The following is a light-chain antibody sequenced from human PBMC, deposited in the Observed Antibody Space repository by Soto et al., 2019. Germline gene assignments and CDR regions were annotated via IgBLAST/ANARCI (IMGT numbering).Light chain of an antibody. CDR1: ASDVGAYNF. J-gene: IGLJ2*01. Sequence: QSVLTQPPSASGSPGQSVTISCTGTASDVGAYNFVSWYQQHPGKVPRLIIYEVSKRPSGVPDRFSGSKSDNTASLTVSGLQAEDEADYYCSSFAGSNALVFGGGTKLTVL. CDR2: EVS. V-gene: IGLV2-8*01. CDR3: SSFAGSNALV.